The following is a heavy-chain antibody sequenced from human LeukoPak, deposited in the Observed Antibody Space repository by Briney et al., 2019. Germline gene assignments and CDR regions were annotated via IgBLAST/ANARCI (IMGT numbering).Heavy chain of an antibody. J-gene: IGHJ3*02. CDR3: AKDPAGYYDSTKKGRGAFDI. CDR1: GFTFSSHG. V-gene: IGHV3-23*01. CDR2: ISGSGGST. D-gene: IGHD3-22*01. Sequence: GGSLRLSCAASGFTFSSHGMSWVRQAPGKGLEWVSAISGSGGSTYYADSVKGRFTISRDNSKNTLYLQMNSLRAEDTAVYYCAKDPAGYYDSTKKGRGAFDIWGQGTMVTVSS.